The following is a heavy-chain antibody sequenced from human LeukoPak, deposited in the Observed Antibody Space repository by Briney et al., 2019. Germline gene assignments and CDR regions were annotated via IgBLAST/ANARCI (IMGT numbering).Heavy chain of an antibody. D-gene: IGHD3-16*01. V-gene: IGHV1-69*01. Sequence: SVKVSCKASGGSFSNYAISWVRQAPGQGLEWMGGIVPILSTTNYARKFQGRVTMTAGESTSTAYMELSSLRSDDTAVYYCARGPPPYTEGDLFYYYGLDVWGQGTTVTVSS. CDR3: ARGPPPYTEGDLFYYYGLDV. CDR2: IVPILSTT. CDR1: GGSFSNYA. J-gene: IGHJ6*02.